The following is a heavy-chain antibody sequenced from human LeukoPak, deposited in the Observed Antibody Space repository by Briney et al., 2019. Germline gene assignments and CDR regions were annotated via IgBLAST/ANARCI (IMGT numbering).Heavy chain of an antibody. V-gene: IGHV3-21*01. CDR1: GFTFSSYR. CDR2: ISSGGSHI. Sequence: PGGSLRLSCAASGFTFSSYRMNWVRQAPGKGLEWVSSISSGGSHIYYADSVKGRFTISRDNAKNSLYLQMNSLRAEDTAVYYCARNYYDSSGYYTAFDIWGPGTMVTVSS. J-gene: IGHJ3*02. D-gene: IGHD3-22*01. CDR3: ARNYYDSSGYYTAFDI.